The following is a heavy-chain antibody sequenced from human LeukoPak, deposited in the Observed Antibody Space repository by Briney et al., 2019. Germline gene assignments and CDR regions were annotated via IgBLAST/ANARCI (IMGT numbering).Heavy chain of an antibody. CDR3: VRGDTMFRGSY. CDR2: INPSGGST. J-gene: IGHJ4*02. Sequence: ASVKVSCKASGYTFTSYNVHWVRQAPGQGLEWMGIINPSGGSTSYTQRFQGRVTMTRDTSTSTVYMELSSLRSEDTAVYYCVRGDTMFRGSYWGQGTLVTVSS. V-gene: IGHV1-46*01. D-gene: IGHD3-10*01. CDR1: GYTFTSYN.